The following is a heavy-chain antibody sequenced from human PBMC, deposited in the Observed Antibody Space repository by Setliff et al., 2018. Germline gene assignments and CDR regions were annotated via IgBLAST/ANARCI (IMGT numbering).Heavy chain of an antibody. V-gene: IGHV4-39*01. D-gene: IGHD1-1*01. Sequence: PSETLSLTCTVSGASISSGTYYWAWIRQPPRKGLEWIGRIHYRGTTYSNASLASRLTISVDTAKNQFSLKLTSVTAADTAVYYCARTGTYRYFDYWGQGTRVTVSS. CDR3: ARTGTYRYFDY. J-gene: IGHJ4*02. CDR2: IHYRGTT. CDR1: GASISSGTYY.